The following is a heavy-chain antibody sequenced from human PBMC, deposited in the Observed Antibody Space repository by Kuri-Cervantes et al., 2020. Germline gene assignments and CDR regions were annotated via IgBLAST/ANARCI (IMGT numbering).Heavy chain of an antibody. CDR3: ASGADYGGILDY. V-gene: IGHV3-48*03. Sequence: GESLKISCAASGFTSSSYEMNWVRQAPGKGLEWVSYITPGGVSTHYADSVKGRFTISRDNARNSLYLQMNSLRDEDTAVYYCASGADYGGILDYWGQGTLVTVSS. CDR2: ITPGGVST. J-gene: IGHJ4*02. CDR1: GFTSSSYE. D-gene: IGHD4-23*01.